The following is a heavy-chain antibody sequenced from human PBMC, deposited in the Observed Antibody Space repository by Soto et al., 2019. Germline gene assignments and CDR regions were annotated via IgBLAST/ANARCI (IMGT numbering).Heavy chain of an antibody. CDR3: ARDPIVVVINGYYGMDV. J-gene: IGHJ6*02. CDR1: GYTFNSYG. V-gene: IGHV1-18*01. Sequence: QVQLVQSGAEVKKPGASVKVSCKASGYTFNSYGISWVRQAPGQGLEWMGWISTYNGNTNYAQKLQDRVTMTTDTSTSTADMELRSLRSDDTAVYYCARDPIVVVINGYYGMDVWGQGTTVTVSS. D-gene: IGHD3-22*01. CDR2: ISTYNGNT.